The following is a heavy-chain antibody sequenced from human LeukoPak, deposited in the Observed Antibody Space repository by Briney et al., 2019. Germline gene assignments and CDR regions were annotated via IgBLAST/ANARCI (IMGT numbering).Heavy chain of an antibody. D-gene: IGHD2-2*02. V-gene: IGHV5-51*01. CDR3: ARRYCSSTSCYRAFDI. CDR1: GYSFSSYW. CDR2: IYPGDSDT. Sequence: GESLKISCKGSGYSFSSYWIGWVRQMPGEGLEWMGFIYPGDSDTTYSPPFEGQVTISADKSISTAYLQWSSLKASDTAMYYCARRYCSSTSCYRAFDIWGQGTMVTVSS. J-gene: IGHJ3*02.